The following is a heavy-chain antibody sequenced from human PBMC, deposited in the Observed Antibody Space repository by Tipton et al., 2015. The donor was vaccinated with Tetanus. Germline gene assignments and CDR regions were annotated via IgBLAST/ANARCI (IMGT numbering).Heavy chain of an antibody. V-gene: IGHV1-2*02. CDR1: XYXFTGYY. Sequence: QLVQSGAEVKKPGASVXVSCXXXXYXFTGYYMHWVRQXXXXXXXXMGWINPNSGGTNYAQKFQGRVTMTRDTSISTAYMEVSRLRSDDTAIXYCARGMDYDSSGIDDFWGQGTLVTVSS. CDR2: INPNSGGT. D-gene: IGHD3-22*01. CDR3: ARGMDYDSSGIDDF. J-gene: IGHJ4*02.